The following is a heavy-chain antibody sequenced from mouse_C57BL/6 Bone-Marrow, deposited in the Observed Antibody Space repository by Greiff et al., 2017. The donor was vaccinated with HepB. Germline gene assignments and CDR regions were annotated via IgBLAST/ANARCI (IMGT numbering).Heavy chain of an antibody. Sequence: VKLMESGPGLVQPSQSLSITCTVSGFSLTSYGVHWVRQSPGKGLEWLGVIWRGGSTDYNAAFMSRLSITKDNSKSQVFFKMNSLQADDTAIYYCAKGGLRRQAYFDYWGQGTTLTVSS. J-gene: IGHJ2*01. CDR1: GFSLTSYG. CDR3: AKGGLRRQAYFDY. V-gene: IGHV2-5*01. D-gene: IGHD2-2*01. CDR2: IWRGGST.